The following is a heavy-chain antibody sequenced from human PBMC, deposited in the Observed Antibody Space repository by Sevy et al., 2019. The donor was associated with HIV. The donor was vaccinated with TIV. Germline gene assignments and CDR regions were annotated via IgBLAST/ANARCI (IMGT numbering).Heavy chain of an antibody. Sequence: SETLSLTCSVSGASVNSGTYYWTWIRQPPGKGLEWIGYICYSGSNNYHPSLKSRLSISLDVSKNHFSLQVTSVTAADTAIYYCARGLRDYGDYSFDYWGQGTLVTVSS. J-gene: IGHJ4*02. V-gene: IGHV4-61*03. D-gene: IGHD4-17*01. CDR2: ICYSGSN. CDR1: GASVNSGTYY. CDR3: ARGLRDYGDYSFDY.